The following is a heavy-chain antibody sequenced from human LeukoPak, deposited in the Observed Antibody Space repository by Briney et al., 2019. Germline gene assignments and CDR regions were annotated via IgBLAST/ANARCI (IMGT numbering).Heavy chain of an antibody. D-gene: IGHD3-22*01. CDR3: ARDIRGGYYYDSSGYPDC. CDR2: INPNSGGT. Sequence: GASVKVSCKASGYTFTGYYMHWVRQAPGQGLEWMGWINPNSGGTNYAQKFQGRVTMTRDTSISTAYMELSRLRSDDTAVYYCARDIRGGYYYDSSGYPDCWGQGTLVTVSS. J-gene: IGHJ4*02. CDR1: GYTFTGYY. V-gene: IGHV1-2*02.